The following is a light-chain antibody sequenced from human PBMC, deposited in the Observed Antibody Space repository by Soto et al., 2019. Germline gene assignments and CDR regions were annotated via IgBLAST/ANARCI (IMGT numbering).Light chain of an antibody. Sequence: SYELAQAPSVSVAPGQTARITCGGDNIGSKSVHWYQQKPGQAPVLVIYDDSDRPSGIPERFSGSNSGTTATLTISRVEAGDEADFYCQVWDPGLDHRGVFGVGTKLTVL. CDR3: QVWDPGLDHRGV. J-gene: IGLJ3*02. CDR2: DDS. CDR1: NIGSKS. V-gene: IGLV3-21*02.